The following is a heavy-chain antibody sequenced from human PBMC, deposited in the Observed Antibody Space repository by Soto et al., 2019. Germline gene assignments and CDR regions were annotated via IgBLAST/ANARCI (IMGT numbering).Heavy chain of an antibody. V-gene: IGHV4-34*01. Sequence: SETLSLTCAVYGGSFSGYYWTWIRQPPGTGLEWIGEINHSGSTNYNPSLKGRVTISIDTSKNQSSLKLSSVTAADTAVYYCVRDDIGLGIDYWGLGTLVTVSS. CDR1: GGSFSGYY. CDR2: INHSGST. J-gene: IGHJ4*02. CDR3: VRDDIGLGIDY. D-gene: IGHD1-1*01.